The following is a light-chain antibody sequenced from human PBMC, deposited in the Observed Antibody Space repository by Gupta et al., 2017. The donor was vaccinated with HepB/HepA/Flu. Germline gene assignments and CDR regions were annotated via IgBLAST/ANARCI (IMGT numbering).Light chain of an antibody. CDR2: GAS. V-gene: IGKV3-20*01. CDR1: QSVSSSY. J-gene: IGKJ3*01. Sequence: EIVLTQSPGPLSLSPGERATLSCRASQSVSSSYLAWYQQKPGQAPRLLIYGASSRATGIPDRCSGSGSGTDFTLTISRLEPEDVAVYYCQQDGSSPLTFGHGTKVDIK. CDR3: QQDGSSPLT.